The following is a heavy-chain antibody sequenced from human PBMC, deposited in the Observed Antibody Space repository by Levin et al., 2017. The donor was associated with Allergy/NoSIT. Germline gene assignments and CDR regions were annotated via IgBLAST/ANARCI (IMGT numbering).Heavy chain of an antibody. Sequence: NPSETLSLTCTVSGDSVSSLHYYWGWIRQAPGTGLEWIGGIYFSGDTYYNPSLKSRLSIFVNTSKNQFFLRLSSVTAADTAVYYCAIDSSGSYYYFDYWGQGAPVTVSS. CDR1: GDSVSSLHYY. CDR2: IYFSGDT. D-gene: IGHD3-22*01. CDR3: AIDSSGSYYYFDY. V-gene: IGHV4-39*01. J-gene: IGHJ4*02.